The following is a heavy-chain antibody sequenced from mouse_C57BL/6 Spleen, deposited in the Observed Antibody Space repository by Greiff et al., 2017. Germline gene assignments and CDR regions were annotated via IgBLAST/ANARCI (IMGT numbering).Heavy chain of an antibody. CDR2: ISDGGSYT. CDR1: GFTFSSYA. V-gene: IGHV5-4*01. Sequence: EVQVVESGGGLVQPGGSLKLSCAASGFTFSSYAMSWVRQTPEKRLEWVATISDGGSYTYSPEDVMGRFTISRDNAKNNLYLQMSHLKSEDTAMYYCARDGNYVDYWGQGTTLTVSS. D-gene: IGHD1-1*02. J-gene: IGHJ2*01. CDR3: ARDGNYVDY.